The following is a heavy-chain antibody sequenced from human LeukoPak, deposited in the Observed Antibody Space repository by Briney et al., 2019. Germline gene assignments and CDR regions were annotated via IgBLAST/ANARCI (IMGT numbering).Heavy chain of an antibody. Sequence: ASVKVSCKASGYTFTSYAMHWVRLAPGQRLEWMGWINAGNGNTKYSQEFQGRVTITRDTSASTAYMELSSLRSEDMAVYYCVRGRDFWSGYYYYMDVWGKGTTVTVSS. V-gene: IGHV1-3*03. J-gene: IGHJ6*03. CDR1: GYTFTSYA. D-gene: IGHD3-3*01. CDR3: VRGRDFWSGYYYYMDV. CDR2: INAGNGNT.